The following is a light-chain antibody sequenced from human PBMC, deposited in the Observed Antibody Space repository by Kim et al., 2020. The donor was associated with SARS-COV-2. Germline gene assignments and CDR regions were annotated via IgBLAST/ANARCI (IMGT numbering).Light chain of an antibody. J-gene: IGLJ3*02. CDR2: RNN. Sequence: QAGLTQPPSVSKGLRQTATLTCTGNSNNVGNQGAAWLQQHQGHPPKLLSYRNNNRPSGISERLSASRSGNTASLTITGLQPEDEADYYCSAWDSSLSAWVDGRGTQLTVL. CDR1: SNNVGNQG. V-gene: IGLV10-54*01. CDR3: SAWDSSLSAWV.